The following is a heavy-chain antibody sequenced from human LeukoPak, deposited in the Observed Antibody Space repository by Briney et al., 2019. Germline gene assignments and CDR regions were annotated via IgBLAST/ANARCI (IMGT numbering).Heavy chain of an antibody. V-gene: IGHV3-30*02. Sequence: GGSLRLSCAASGFTFSSYGMHWVRQAPGKGLEWVAFIRYDGSNKYYADSVKGRFTISRDNAKNSLYLQMNGLRAEDTAVYYCARDYDLESGYFDYWGQGTLVTVSS. J-gene: IGHJ4*02. D-gene: IGHD3-22*01. CDR3: ARDYDLESGYFDY. CDR2: IRYDGSNK. CDR1: GFTFSSYG.